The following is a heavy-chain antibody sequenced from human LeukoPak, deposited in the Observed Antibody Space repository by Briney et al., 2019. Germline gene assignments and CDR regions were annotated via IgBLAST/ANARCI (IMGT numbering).Heavy chain of an antibody. V-gene: IGHV4-31*03. CDR2: IYYSGGT. CDR1: GGSISSGGYY. CDR3: ASPTYYYVYGMDV. Sequence: PSETLSLTCTVSGGSISSGGYYWSWIRQLPGKGLEWIGYIYYSGGTFYNPSLKNRVTISLDTSNNQVSLKLDSVTVADTAVYYCASPTYYYVYGMDVWGQGTTVTVSS. J-gene: IGHJ6*02. D-gene: IGHD3-10*02.